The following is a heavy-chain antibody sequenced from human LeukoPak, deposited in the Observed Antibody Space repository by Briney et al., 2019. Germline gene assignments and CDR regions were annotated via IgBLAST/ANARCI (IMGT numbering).Heavy chain of an antibody. D-gene: IGHD1-7*01. Sequence: KPSETLSLTCTVSGGSISDYRWSWIRQSPRKGLEWIGYIHYSGSTNYNPSLQTRVTISLDTSRNQFSLKLSSVTAADTAMYYCARELKVGNTRYYFHLWGQGTLVTVSS. CDR1: GGSISDYR. CDR3: ARELKVGNTRYYFHL. J-gene: IGHJ4*02. V-gene: IGHV4-59*01. CDR2: IHYSGST.